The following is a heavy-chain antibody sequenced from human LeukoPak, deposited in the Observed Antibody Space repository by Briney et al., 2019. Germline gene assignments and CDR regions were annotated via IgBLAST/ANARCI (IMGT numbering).Heavy chain of an antibody. CDR2: INSAGRSS. J-gene: IGHJ4*02. CDR1: GFTFSSYW. D-gene: IGHD3-22*01. Sequence: GGSLRLSCAASGFTFSSYWMHWVRQAPGKGLVWVSRINSAGRSSHYADSVKGRFTISRDNAKNTLYLQMNSLRAEDTAVYYCAREHYDSSGGGYFDYWGQGTLVTVSS. V-gene: IGHV3-74*01. CDR3: AREHYDSSGGGYFDY.